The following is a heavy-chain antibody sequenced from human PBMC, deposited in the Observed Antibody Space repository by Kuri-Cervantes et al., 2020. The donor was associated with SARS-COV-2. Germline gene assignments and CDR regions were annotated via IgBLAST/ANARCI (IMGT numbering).Heavy chain of an antibody. D-gene: IGHD2-2*01. J-gene: IGHJ5*02. V-gene: IGHV1-18*01. CDR1: GFTFSNSA. CDR2: ISAYNGNT. CDR3: ARDSGIYCSSTSCYGSWFDP. Sequence: ASVKVSCKASGFTFSNSAVQWVRQARGQRLEWMGWISAYNGNTNYAQKLQGRVTMTTDTSTSTAYMELRSLRSDDTAVYYCARDSGIYCSSTSCYGSWFDPWGQGTLVTVSS.